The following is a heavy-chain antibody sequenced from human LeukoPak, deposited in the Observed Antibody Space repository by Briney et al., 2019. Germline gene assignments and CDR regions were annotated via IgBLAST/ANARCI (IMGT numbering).Heavy chain of an antibody. CDR2: ISAYNGNT. CDR1: GYTFTSYG. CDR3: ARVPGAVQLERPGGVRWFDP. V-gene: IGHV1-18*04. J-gene: IGHJ5*02. Sequence: ASVKVSCKASGYTFTSYGISWVRQAPGQGLEWMGWISAYNGNTNYAQKLQGRATMTTDTSTSTAYMELRSLRSDDTAVYYCARVPGAVQLERPGGVRWFDPWGQGTLVTVSS. D-gene: IGHD1-1*01.